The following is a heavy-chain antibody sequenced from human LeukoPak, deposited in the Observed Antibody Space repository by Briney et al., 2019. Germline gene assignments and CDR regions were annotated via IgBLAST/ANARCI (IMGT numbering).Heavy chain of an antibody. J-gene: IGHJ4*02. CDR1: GGSFSGYY. V-gene: IGHV4-59*08. D-gene: IGHD3-10*01. CDR2: IYYSGST. Sequence: ASETLSLTCAVYGGSFSGYYWSWIRQPPGKGLEWIGYIYYSGSTNYNPSLKSRVTISVDTSKNQFSLKLSSVTAADTAVYYCARHSPGGPWSHYYGSGSFDYWGQGTLVTVSS. CDR3: ARHSPGGPWSHYYGSGSFDY.